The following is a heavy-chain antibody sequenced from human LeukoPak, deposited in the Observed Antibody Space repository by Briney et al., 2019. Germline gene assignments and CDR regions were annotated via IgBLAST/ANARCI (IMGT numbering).Heavy chain of an antibody. D-gene: IGHD1-1*01. J-gene: IGHJ4*02. CDR1: GFTFSSYA. Sequence: GGSLRLSCAASGFTFSSYAMSWVRQAPGKGLEWVSAISGSGGSTYHADSVKGRITISGDNSKNTLYLQMNSLRAEDTAVYYCARRVGTYYFDYWGQGTLVTVPS. V-gene: IGHV3-23*01. CDR2: ISGSGGST. CDR3: ARRVGTYYFDY.